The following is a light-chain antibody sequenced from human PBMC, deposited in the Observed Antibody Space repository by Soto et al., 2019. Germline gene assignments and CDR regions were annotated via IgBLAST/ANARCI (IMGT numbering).Light chain of an antibody. Sequence: EIVLTQSPATLSLSPGERDTLSCRASQTVNGYLAWYQHKLGQAPRLLIYDTSNRATGVPARFSGSGSGTDFTLTISSLETEDSAVYYCQQRYGWPSFGQGTKLEIK. CDR3: QQRYGWPS. J-gene: IGKJ2*01. V-gene: IGKV3-11*01. CDR1: QTVNGY. CDR2: DTS.